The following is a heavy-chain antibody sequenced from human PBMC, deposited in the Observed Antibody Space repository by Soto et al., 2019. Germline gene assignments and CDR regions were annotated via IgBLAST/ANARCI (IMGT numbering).Heavy chain of an antibody. V-gene: IGHV4-4*02. Sequence: QVQLQESGPGLLKPSGTLSLTCAVSGDSISSNSWWSWVRQPPGKGLEWIGEIYRSGSTNYNPSLKSRVTISMDKSANQFSLKLTSVTAADTAVYYCVRQTSYCVDYWGQGTLVTVSS. CDR1: GDSISSNSW. CDR2: IYRSGST. CDR3: VRQTSYCVDY. D-gene: IGHD2-21*02. J-gene: IGHJ4*02.